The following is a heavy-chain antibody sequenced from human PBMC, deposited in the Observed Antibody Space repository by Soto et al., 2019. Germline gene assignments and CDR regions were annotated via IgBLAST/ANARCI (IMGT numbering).Heavy chain of an antibody. J-gene: IGHJ4*02. D-gene: IGHD3-22*01. V-gene: IGHV4-34*01. CDR2: IYHSGST. Sequence: SETLSLTCAVYGGSFSGYYWSWIRQPPGKGLEWIGEIYHSGSTNYNPSLKSRVTISVDKSKNQFSLKLSSVTAADTAVYYCARGPPNNYYDSSGFDYWGQGTLVTVSS. CDR1: GGSFSGYY. CDR3: ARGPPNNYYDSSGFDY.